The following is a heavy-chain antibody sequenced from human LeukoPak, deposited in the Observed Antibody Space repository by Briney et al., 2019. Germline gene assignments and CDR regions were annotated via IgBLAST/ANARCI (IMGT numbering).Heavy chain of an antibody. CDR2: ISYDGSNK. D-gene: IGHD6-19*01. V-gene: IGHV3-30*04. CDR3: ARGPGGYSSGWVRYFDY. CDR1: GFTFSSYA. Sequence: PGGSLRLSCAASGFTFSSYAMHWVRQAPGKGLEWVAVISYDGSNKYYADSVEGRFTISRDNSKNTLYLQTNSLRAEDTAVYYCARGPGGYSSGWVRYFDYWGQGTLVTVSS. J-gene: IGHJ4*02.